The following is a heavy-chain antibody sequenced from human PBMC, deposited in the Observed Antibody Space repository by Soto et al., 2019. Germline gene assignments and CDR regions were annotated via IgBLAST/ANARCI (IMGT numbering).Heavy chain of an antibody. CDR1: GFTFSSYS. CDR3: ARDSKNRQDGMDV. D-gene: IGHD6-13*01. CDR2: ISVIGDYT. V-gene: IGHV3-21*01. J-gene: IGHJ6*02. Sequence: EVQLVESGGGLVKPGGSLRLSCEGSGFTFSSYSINWVRRAPGKGLEWVSSISVIGDYTFYADSVKGRFTISRDNAKNSLLLQMDSLRAEDTAVYFWARDSKNRQDGMDVWGQGTTVIVSS.